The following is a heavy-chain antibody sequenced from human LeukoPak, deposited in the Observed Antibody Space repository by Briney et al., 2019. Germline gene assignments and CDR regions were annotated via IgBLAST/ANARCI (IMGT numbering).Heavy chain of an antibody. CDR2: ISTSRSNT. V-gene: IGHV3-11*06. Sequence: GGSLRLSCADSGFIFSDYYMSWIRQAPGKGLEWVSYISTSRSNTDYADSVKGRFTISRDNAKNSLYLQMNTLRAEDTAVYYCARERRLSDWGRGTLVVVSS. CDR1: GFIFSDYY. CDR3: ARERRLSD. D-gene: IGHD6-25*01. J-gene: IGHJ4*02.